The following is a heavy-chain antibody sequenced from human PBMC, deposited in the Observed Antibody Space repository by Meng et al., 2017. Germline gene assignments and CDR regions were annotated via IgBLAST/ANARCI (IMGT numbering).Heavy chain of an antibody. Sequence: GGSLRLSCAASGFTFSSYAMHWVRQAPGKGLEWVAVISYDGSNKYYADSVKGRSTISRDNSKNTLYLQMNSLRAEDTAVYYCASANKRGFYSSSWYMSWFDPWGQGTLVTVSS. D-gene: IGHD6-13*01. CDR1: GFTFSSYA. CDR3: ASANKRGFYSSSWYMSWFDP. V-gene: IGHV3-30*04. J-gene: IGHJ5*02. CDR2: ISYDGSNK.